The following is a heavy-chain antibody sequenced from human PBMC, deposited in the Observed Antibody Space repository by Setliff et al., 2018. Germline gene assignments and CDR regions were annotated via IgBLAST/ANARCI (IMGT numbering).Heavy chain of an antibody. CDR2: IIPVLGMT. V-gene: IGHV1-69*10. CDR3: ARGPSPTVTPSRLIYFYHMDV. Sequence: ASVKVSCKASGDPFNAYGVSWVRQAPGQGLEWMGAIIPVLGMTDYAQKFQGRLTITADQSTATVYMELSSLRFDDTALYYCARGPSPTVTPSRLIYFYHMDVWGTGTTVTVS. CDR1: GDPFNAYG. J-gene: IGHJ6*03. D-gene: IGHD4-17*01.